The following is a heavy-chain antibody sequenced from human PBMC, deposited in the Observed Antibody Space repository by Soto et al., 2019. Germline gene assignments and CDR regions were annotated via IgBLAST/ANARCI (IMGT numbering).Heavy chain of an antibody. CDR2: IYYSGST. CDR1: GDSIISGGYY. D-gene: IGHD2-15*01. J-gene: IGHJ4*02. CDR3: ARGHLPGWSTFHY. Sequence: SETLSLTCSVSGDSIISGGYYWNWIRQHPGTGLEWIGYIYYSGSTYYNPSLKSRITISVDASKNQFSLNLRSVTAADTAVYYCARGHLPGWSTFHYWGQAALVTVSS. V-gene: IGHV4-31*02.